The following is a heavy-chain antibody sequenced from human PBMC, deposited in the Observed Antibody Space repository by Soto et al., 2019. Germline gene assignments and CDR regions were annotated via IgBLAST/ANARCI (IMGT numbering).Heavy chain of an antibody. D-gene: IGHD6-6*01. CDR3: ARDEAARRNWFDP. CDR2: IYHSGST. J-gene: IGHJ5*02. Sequence: SETLSLTCAVSGGSISSSNWWSWVRQPPGKGLEWIGEIYHSGSTNYNPSLKSRVTISVDKSKNQFSLKLSSVTAADTAVYYCARDEAARRNWFDPWGQGTLVTFSS. V-gene: IGHV4-4*02. CDR1: GGSISSSNW.